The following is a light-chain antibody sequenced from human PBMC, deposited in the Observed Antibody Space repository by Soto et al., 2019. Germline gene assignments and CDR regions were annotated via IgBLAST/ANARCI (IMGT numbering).Light chain of an antibody. CDR3: QQYGSWPLT. Sequence: DIVLTQSPGTLSLSPGERATLSCRASQSVSSSYIAWYQQKPGQAPRLLIYGASSRATGIPDRFSGSGSGTDFTLTISRLEPEEFAVYYCQQYGSWPLTVVGGTKVEIK. CDR2: GAS. J-gene: IGKJ4*01. CDR1: QSVSSSY. V-gene: IGKV3-20*01.